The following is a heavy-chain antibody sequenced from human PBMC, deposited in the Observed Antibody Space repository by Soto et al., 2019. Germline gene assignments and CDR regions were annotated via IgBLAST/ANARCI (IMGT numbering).Heavy chain of an antibody. CDR3: AKGDYYDFWSGYYYYFDY. J-gene: IGHJ4*02. V-gene: IGHV3-23*01. D-gene: IGHD3-3*01. CDR2: ISGSGGST. CDR1: GFTFSSYA. Sequence: GGSLRLSCAASGFTFSSYAMSWVRQAPGKGLEGVSGISGSGGSTYYAASVKGRFTISRDNSKNPLYLQMNSLRVEDTAVYYCAKGDYYDFWSGYYYYFDYWGQGTLVTVSS.